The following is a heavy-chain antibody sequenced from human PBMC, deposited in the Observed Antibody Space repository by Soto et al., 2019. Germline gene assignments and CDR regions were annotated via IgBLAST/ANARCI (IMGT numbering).Heavy chain of an antibody. J-gene: IGHJ6*02. Sequence: PVGSLILSCSASGFTFSSYEMNWVRAAPGKGLEWVSYISSSGSTIYYADSVKGRFTISRDNAKNSLYLQMNSLRAEDTAVYYCARDRYSSGWYAPSYYYYYGMDVWGQGTTVTVSS. D-gene: IGHD6-19*01. CDR2: ISSSGSTI. CDR1: GFTFSSYE. V-gene: IGHV3-48*03. CDR3: ARDRYSSGWYAPSYYYYYGMDV.